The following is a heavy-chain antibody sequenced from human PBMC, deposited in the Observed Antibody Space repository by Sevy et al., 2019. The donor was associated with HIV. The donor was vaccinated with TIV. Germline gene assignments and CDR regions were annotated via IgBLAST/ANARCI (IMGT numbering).Heavy chain of an antibody. J-gene: IGHJ4*02. CDR1: GFTFSRFW. CDR3: ARWRGAQSEFDY. Sequence: GGSLRLSCAASGFTFSRFWMSWVRQAPGKGLEWVADIKKDGSVKLYADAVKGRFTISRDNAENSVDLQMKSLRAEDTAVYFCARWRGAQSEFDYWGQGTRVTVSS. D-gene: IGHD3-3*01. V-gene: IGHV3-7*01. CDR2: IKKDGSVK.